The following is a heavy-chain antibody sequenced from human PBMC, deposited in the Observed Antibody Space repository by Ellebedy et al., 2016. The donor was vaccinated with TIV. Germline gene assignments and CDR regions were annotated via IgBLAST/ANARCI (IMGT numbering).Heavy chain of an antibody. D-gene: IGHD3-10*01. Sequence: SVKVSCXASGGTFSSYAISWVRQAPGQGLEWMGRIIPILGIANYAQKFQGRVTITADKSTSTAYMELSSLRSEDTAVYYCARAPDYYGSGSYYKTQDDAFDIWGQGTMVTVSS. V-gene: IGHV1-69*04. CDR1: GGTFSSYA. J-gene: IGHJ3*02. CDR2: IIPILGIA. CDR3: ARAPDYYGSGSYYKTQDDAFDI.